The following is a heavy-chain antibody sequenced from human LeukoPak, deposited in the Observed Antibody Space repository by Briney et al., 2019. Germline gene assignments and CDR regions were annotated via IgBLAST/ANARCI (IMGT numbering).Heavy chain of an antibody. CDR3: ARLWSGLSYFDN. J-gene: IGHJ4*02. CDR1: GYIFTNYW. D-gene: IGHD3-3*01. V-gene: IGHV5-51*01. Sequence: GESLKISCKVSGYIFTNYWIGWVRQMPGKGLEWMGIIWPSDSDTKYSPSLQGQVTISVDKSITTAYLQWSSLQASDTAMYYCARLWSGLSYFDNWGQGTLVTVSS. CDR2: IWPSDSDT.